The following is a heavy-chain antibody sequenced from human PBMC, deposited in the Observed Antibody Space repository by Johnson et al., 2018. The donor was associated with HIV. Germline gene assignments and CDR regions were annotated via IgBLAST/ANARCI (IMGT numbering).Heavy chain of an antibody. J-gene: IGHJ3*02. CDR2: VSYDASNK. V-gene: IGHV3-30*04. D-gene: IGHD6-6*01. CDR1: AFSFSGYA. CDR3: AFIEYSSLDAFDI. Sequence: QVQLVESGGGVVQPGRSLRLSCTSAFSFSGYAMHWVRQAPGKGLEWVAVVSYDASNKYYADSVKGRFTISRDNSKNTLYLQMNSLRAEDTAVYYCAFIEYSSLDAFDIWGQGTMVTVSS.